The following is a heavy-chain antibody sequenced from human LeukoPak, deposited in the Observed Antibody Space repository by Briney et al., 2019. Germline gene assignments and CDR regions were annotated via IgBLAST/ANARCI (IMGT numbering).Heavy chain of an antibody. CDR2: ISYSGNT. CDR3: ARDVLVPSSPDAFDI. V-gene: IGHV4-31*03. D-gene: IGHD1-26*01. Sequence: PSETLSLTCTVSGDSNKNGGYSGTWIRQPPGKGLEWIGCISYSGNTSYSPSLKSRLTISLDASKNQFSLKLTSVTAADTAMYYYARDVLVPSSPDAFDIWGQGTMVTVSS. CDR1: GDSNKNGGYS. J-gene: IGHJ3*02.